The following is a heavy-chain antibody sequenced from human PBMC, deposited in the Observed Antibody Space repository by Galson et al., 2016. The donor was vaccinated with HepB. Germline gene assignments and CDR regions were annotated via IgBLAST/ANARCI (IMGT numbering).Heavy chain of an antibody. V-gene: IGHV3-11*06. CDR2: ISSGGTYI. Sequence: SLRLSCAASGFIFSDYYMTWIRQAPGKGLEWVSYISSGGTYINYADSVKGRFTISRDNAKNSLFLQMDRLIAEDTAVYYCSRDQSGNYYYYGMDVWGQGPTVTISS. J-gene: IGHJ6*02. CDR1: GFIFSDYY. D-gene: IGHD1-26*01. CDR3: SRDQSGNYYYYGMDV.